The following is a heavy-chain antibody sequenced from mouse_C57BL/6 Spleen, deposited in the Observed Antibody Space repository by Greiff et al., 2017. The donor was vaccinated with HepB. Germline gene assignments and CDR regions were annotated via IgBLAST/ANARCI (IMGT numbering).Heavy chain of an antibody. D-gene: IGHD1-1*01. V-gene: IGHV1-55*01. CDR2: IYPGSGST. CDR1: GYTFTSYW. J-gene: IGHJ3*01. Sequence: VKLQQPGAELVKPGASVKMSCKASGYTFTSYWITWVKQRPGQGLEWIGDIYPGSGSTNYNEKFKSKATLTVDTSSSTAYMQLSSLTSEDSAVYYCARGNGSSWAWFAYWGQGTLVTVSA. CDR3: ARGNGSSWAWFAY.